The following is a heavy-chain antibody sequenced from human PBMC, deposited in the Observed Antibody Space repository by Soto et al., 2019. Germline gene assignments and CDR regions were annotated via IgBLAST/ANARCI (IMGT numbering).Heavy chain of an antibody. CDR1: GYTFTGYY. CDR3: ARGSYCGGDCQIKGDWFDP. V-gene: IGHV1-2*04. CDR2: INPNSGGT. J-gene: IGHJ5*02. Sequence: ASVKVSCKASGYTFTGYYMHWVRQAPGQGLDWMGWINPNSGGTNYAQKFQGWVTMTRDTSISTAYMELSRLRSDDTAVYYCARGSYCGGDCQIKGDWFDPWGQGTLVTVSS. D-gene: IGHD2-21*01.